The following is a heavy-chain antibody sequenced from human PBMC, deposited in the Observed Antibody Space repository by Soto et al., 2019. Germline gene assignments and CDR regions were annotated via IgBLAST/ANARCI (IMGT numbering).Heavy chain of an antibody. J-gene: IGHJ6*02. V-gene: IGHV4-34*01. CDR2: INHSGST. Sequence: SETLSLTCAVYGGSFSGYYWSWIRQPPGKGLEWIGEINHSGSTNYNPSLKSRVTISVDTSKNQFSLKLSSVTAADTAVYYCARRANYYYGSGSFIRYYYYGMDAWGQGTKVTVSS. D-gene: IGHD3-10*01. CDR3: ARRANYYYGSGSFIRYYYYGMDA. CDR1: GGSFSGYY.